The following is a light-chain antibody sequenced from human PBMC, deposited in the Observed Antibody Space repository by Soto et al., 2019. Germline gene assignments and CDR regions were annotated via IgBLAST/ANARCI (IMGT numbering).Light chain of an antibody. CDR1: QNVNSNY. V-gene: IGKV3-20*01. Sequence: EIVLTQSPGTLSLSPGERASLSCRASQNVNSNYLAWYQQKPGQAPRLLIYDASSRATGIPDRFGGSGSGTDFTLTISRLEPEDFAMYYCQQYGGSPQTFGRGTKVEIK. CDR3: QQYGGSPQT. CDR2: DAS. J-gene: IGKJ1*01.